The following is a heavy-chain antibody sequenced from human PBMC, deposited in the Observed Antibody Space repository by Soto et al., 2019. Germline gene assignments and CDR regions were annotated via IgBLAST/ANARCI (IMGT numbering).Heavy chain of an antibody. Sequence: SVKVSCKASGGTFSSYAISWVRQAPGQGLEWMGGIIPIFGTANYAQKFQGRVTITADESTSTAYMELSSLRSEDTAVYYCARMGTGKNDYGDHPPFDYWGQXTLVTVSS. CDR2: IIPIFGTA. D-gene: IGHD4-17*01. CDR3: ARMGTGKNDYGDHPPFDY. CDR1: GGTFSSYA. J-gene: IGHJ4*02. V-gene: IGHV1-69*13.